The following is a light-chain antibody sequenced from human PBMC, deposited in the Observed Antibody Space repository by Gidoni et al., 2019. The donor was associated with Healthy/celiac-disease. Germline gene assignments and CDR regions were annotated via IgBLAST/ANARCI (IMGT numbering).Light chain of an antibody. Sequence: EIVLTQSPGTLSLSPGERATLSCRARQSVSSSYLAWYKQKPGQAPRLLIYGASSRATGIPDRFSGSGSGTDFPLTISILEPEDFAVYYCQHYGSSGTFGQGTKLEIK. CDR2: GAS. J-gene: IGKJ2*01. CDR1: QSVSSSY. CDR3: QHYGSSGT. V-gene: IGKV3-20*01.